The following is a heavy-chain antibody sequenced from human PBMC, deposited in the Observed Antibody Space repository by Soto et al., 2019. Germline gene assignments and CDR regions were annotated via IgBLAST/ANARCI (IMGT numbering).Heavy chain of an antibody. CDR2: ISAYNGNT. D-gene: IGHD2-21*02. J-gene: IGHJ6*02. Sequence: AASGKVSCKASGYTFTSYGISWVRQAPGQGLEGMGWISAYNGNTNYAQKLQGRVTMTTDTSRSTAYMELRSLRSDDTPVYSCARDIVVVTATRRYYYGMDVWGQGTTVTVSS. CDR3: ARDIVVVTATRRYYYGMDV. V-gene: IGHV1-18*01. CDR1: GYTFTSYG.